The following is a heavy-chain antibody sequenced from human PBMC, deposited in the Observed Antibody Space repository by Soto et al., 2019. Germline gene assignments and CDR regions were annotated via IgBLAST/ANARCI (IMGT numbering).Heavy chain of an antibody. CDR3: AHHPYYGLGSYSFDY. D-gene: IGHD3-10*01. Sequence: QITLKESGPTLVRPTQCLTLTCTFSGFSLTTSGVGVGWIRQPPGKALEWLAVIYWDDDKRYSSSLKSRLTITKDTSKNQGVLTMTNMDPVDTATYYCAHHPYYGLGSYSFDYWGQGTLVTVSS. CDR2: IYWDDDK. J-gene: IGHJ4*02. V-gene: IGHV2-5*02. CDR1: GFSLTTSGVG.